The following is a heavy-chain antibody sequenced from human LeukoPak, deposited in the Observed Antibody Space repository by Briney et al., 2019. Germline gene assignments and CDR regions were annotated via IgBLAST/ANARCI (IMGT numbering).Heavy chain of an antibody. CDR2: INSDGIST. J-gene: IGHJ4*02. Sequence: TGGSLRLSCAASGFTFSSYWMHWVRQAPGKGLVWVSRINSDGISTGYADSVKGRFTVSRDNAKKTLYLQMNSLRAEDTAVYYCARDVGNFDYWGQGTLVTVSS. V-gene: IGHV3-74*01. CDR1: GFTFSSYW. CDR3: ARDVGNFDY.